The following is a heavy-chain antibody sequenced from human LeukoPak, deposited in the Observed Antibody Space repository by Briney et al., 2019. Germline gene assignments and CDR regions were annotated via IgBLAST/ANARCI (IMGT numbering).Heavy chain of an antibody. Sequence: GGSLRLSCLTSGFTLSTNAMSWVRQAPGKGLEWISGSSGSGASTYYADSVKGRFTISRDDSRNTLYLQMNSLRAEDTAVYYCAKGEYYYDSSGPFPDAFDIWGQGTMVTVSS. CDR1: GFTLSTNA. V-gene: IGHV3-23*01. CDR2: SSGSGAST. J-gene: IGHJ3*02. CDR3: AKGEYYYDSSGPFPDAFDI. D-gene: IGHD3-22*01.